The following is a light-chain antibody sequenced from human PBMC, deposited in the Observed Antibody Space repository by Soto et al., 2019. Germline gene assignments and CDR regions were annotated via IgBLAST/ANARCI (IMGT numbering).Light chain of an antibody. V-gene: IGKV1-39*01. CDR1: QSISNS. CDR2: DAS. Sequence: DIQMTQSPSSLSASVGDRVTITCRASQSISNSLHWYQQKPGKAPNLLIYDASNLQSGVPSRFSGSGSGTDFTLTISSLQPEDFATYYCQQSYSINSFACGQGPKLEIK. CDR3: QQSYSINSFA. J-gene: IGKJ2*01.